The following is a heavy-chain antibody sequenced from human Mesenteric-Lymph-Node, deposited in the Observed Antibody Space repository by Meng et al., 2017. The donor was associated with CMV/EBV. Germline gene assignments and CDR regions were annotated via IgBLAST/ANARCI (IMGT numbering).Heavy chain of an antibody. CDR3: ARDSGPTWGWFDP. V-gene: IGHV4-59*01. Sequence: SETLSLTCTVSGGSISSYYWSWIRQPPGKGLEWIGYIYYSGSTNYNPSLKSRVTMSIDTSKNQFSLNLNSVTAADTAMYYCARDSGPTWGWFDPWGQGTLVTVSS. D-gene: IGHD2-15*01. CDR1: GGSISSYY. J-gene: IGHJ5*02. CDR2: IYYSGST.